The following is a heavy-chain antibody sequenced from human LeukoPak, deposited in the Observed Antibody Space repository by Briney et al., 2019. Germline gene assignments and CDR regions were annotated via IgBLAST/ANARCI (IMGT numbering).Heavy chain of an antibody. D-gene: IGHD6-6*01. V-gene: IGHV6-1*01. CDR1: GDSVSSNGAA. J-gene: IGHJ4*02. CDR3: ARGGSSIAARRLNFDY. Sequence: SQTLSLTCAISGDSVSSNGAAWNWIRQSPSRGLEWLGRTYYRSKWYNDYAVSVKSRITINPDTSKNQFSLQLNSVTPEDTAVYYCARGGSSIAARRLNFDYWGQGTLVTVSS. CDR2: TYYRSKWYN.